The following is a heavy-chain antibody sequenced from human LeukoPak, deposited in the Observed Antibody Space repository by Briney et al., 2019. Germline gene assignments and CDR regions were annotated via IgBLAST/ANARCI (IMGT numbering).Heavy chain of an antibody. V-gene: IGHV1-18*01. CDR2: ISAYNGNT. CDR1: GYTFTSYG. CDR3: ARDVGRSYDLDY. J-gene: IGHJ4*02. D-gene: IGHD3-16*01. Sequence: ASVKVSCKASGYTFTSYGISWVRQAPGQGLEWMGWISAYNGNTDYAQSLQGRVTMAIDTSTSTVYMELRSLRSDDTAVYYCARDVGRSYDLDYWGQGTLVTVSS.